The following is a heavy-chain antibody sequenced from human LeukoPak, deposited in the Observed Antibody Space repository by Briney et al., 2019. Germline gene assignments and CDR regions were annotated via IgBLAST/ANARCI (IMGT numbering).Heavy chain of an antibody. V-gene: IGHV4-30-2*01. CDR3: ALVVPAAIKY. J-gene: IGHJ4*02. CDR2: IYHSGST. Sequence: PSETLSLTCAVSGGSISSGGYSWSWIRQPPGKGLEWIGYIYHSGSTNYNPSLKSRVTISVDTSKNQFSLKLSSVTAADTAVYYCALVVPAAIKYWGQGTLVTVSS. CDR1: GGSISSGGYS. D-gene: IGHD2-2*01.